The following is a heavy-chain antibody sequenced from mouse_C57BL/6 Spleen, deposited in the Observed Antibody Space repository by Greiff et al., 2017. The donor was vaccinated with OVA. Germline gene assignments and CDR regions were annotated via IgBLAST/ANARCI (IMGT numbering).Heavy chain of an antibody. CDR2: ISYDGSN. V-gene: IGHV3-6*01. D-gene: IGHD1-1*01. J-gene: IGHJ1*03. CDR1: GYSITSGYY. CDR3: ASFITTVVRYFDV. Sequence: EVQLVESGPGLVKPSQSLSLTCSVTGYSITSGYYWNWIRQFPGNKLEWMGYISYDGSNNYNPSLKNRISITRDTSKNQFFLKLNSVTTEDTATYYCASFITTVVRYFDVWGTGTTVTVSS.